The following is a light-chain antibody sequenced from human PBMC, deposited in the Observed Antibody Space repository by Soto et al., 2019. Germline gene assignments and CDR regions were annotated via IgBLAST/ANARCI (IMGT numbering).Light chain of an antibody. J-gene: IGKJ4*01. Sequence: DIQMTQSPSSVSASVGDRVTITCRASQGISNWLAWYQQKPGKAPKLLIYAASGLQRGVPSRFSGSGFGTDFTLTISSLQPEDFATYYCQQVSGYPLNFGGGTKVDFK. V-gene: IGKV1-12*01. CDR2: AAS. CDR1: QGISNW. CDR3: QQVSGYPLN.